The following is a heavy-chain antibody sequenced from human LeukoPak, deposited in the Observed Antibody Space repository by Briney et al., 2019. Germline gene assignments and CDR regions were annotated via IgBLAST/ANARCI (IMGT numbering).Heavy chain of an antibody. D-gene: IGHD3-22*01. CDR3: AGARGYYSPFDY. J-gene: IGHJ4*02. V-gene: IGHV3-48*01. CDR2: IYRSGETT. CDR1: GFTFSNYN. Sequence: PGGSLRLSCATTGFTFSNYNMHWVRQAPGRGLEWVSYIYRSGETTYYADSVRGRFTISRDNAKNSLYLQMNSLRADDTAGYYCAGARGYYSPFDYWGQGALVTVSS.